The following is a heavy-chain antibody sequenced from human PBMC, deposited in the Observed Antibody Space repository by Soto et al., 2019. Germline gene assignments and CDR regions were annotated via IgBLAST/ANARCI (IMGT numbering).Heavy chain of an antibody. CDR2: ISYDGSNK. CDR1: GFTFSSYA. J-gene: IGHJ6*02. D-gene: IGHD3-22*01. Sequence: VQLVESGGGVVQPGRSLRLSCAASGFTFSSYAMHWVRQAPGKGLEWVAVISYDGSNKYYADSVKGRFTISRDNSKNTLYLQMNSLRAEDTAVYYCARDRWDYYDSSGYYYGMDVWGQGTTVTVSS. CDR3: ARDRWDYYDSSGYYYGMDV. V-gene: IGHV3-30-3*01.